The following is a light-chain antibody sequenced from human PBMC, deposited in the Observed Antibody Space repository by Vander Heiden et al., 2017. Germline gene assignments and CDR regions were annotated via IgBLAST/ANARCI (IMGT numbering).Light chain of an antibody. CDR3: QHRSNWPT. J-gene: IGKJ4*01. V-gene: IGKV3-11*01. CDR1: QSIRSY. Sequence: EIVLTQSPATLSLSPGERAPLSCRASQSIRSYLAWYQHKPGQPPRLLIYDTSNRATGIPARFSGSGSGTDFTLTISSLEAEDFAVYYCQHRSNWPTFGGGSKVEIK. CDR2: DTS.